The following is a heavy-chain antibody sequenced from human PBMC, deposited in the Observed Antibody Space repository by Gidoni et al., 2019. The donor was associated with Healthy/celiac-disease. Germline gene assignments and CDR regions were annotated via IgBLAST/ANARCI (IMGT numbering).Heavy chain of an antibody. D-gene: IGHD3-10*01. Sequence: QVQLVQSGAEVKKPGASVKVSCKVSGNTLTELSMHWVRQAPGKGLEWMGGFDPEDGETIYAQKFQGRVTMTEDTSTDTAYMELSSLRSEDTAVYYCATDLYGSGRTYYYYYGMDVWGQGTTVTVSS. V-gene: IGHV1-24*01. CDR2: FDPEDGET. CDR3: ATDLYGSGRTYYYYYGMDV. CDR1: GNTLTELS. J-gene: IGHJ6*02.